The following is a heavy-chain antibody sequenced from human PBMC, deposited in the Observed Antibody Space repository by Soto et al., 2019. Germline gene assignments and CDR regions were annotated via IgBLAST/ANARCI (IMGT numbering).Heavy chain of an antibody. CDR2: INHSGST. V-gene: IGHV4-34*01. CDR1: GGSFSGYY. CDR3: ARHRMAVVYYYYGMDV. D-gene: IGHD6-19*01. Sequence: KSSETLSLTCAVYGGSFSGYYWSWIRQPPGKGLEWIGEINHSGSTNYNPSLKSRVTISVDTSKNQFSLKLSSVTAADTAVYYCARHRMAVVYYYYGMDVWGQGTTVTVSS. J-gene: IGHJ6*02.